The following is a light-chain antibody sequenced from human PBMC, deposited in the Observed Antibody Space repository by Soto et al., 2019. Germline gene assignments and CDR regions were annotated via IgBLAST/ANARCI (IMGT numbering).Light chain of an antibody. CDR2: LGS. CDR1: QSLLHSNGYNY. V-gene: IGKV2-28*01. J-gene: IGKJ1*01. Sequence: DIVMTQSPLSLPVTPGEPASISCRSSQSLLHSNGYNYLDWYLQKPGQSPQLLSYLGSNRASGVPDRFSGSGSGTDLTLKISRVEAEDVGVYYCMQALQTLWTFGQGTKVEIK. CDR3: MQALQTLWT.